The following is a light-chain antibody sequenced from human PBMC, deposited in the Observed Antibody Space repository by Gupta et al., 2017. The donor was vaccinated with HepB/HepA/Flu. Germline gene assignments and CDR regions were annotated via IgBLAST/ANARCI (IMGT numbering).Light chain of an antibody. CDR2: GKN. V-gene: IGLV3-19*01. J-gene: IGLJ2*01. CDR1: SLRSYY. CDR3: YSRDRSANGL. Sequence: SSELTQDPAVSVALGQTVRITCQGDSLRSYYASWYQQKPGQAPVLVIYGKNNRPSGIPDRFSGSNSGRTASLTITGAQAEDEAYYDCYSRDRSANGLFGGGTKLTVL.